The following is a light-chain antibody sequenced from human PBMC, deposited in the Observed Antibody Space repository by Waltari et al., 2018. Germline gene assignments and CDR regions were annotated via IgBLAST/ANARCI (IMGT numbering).Light chain of an antibody. CDR2: DVT. CDR3: SSYTTSISYV. CDR1: SSDIGVYNH. Sequence: QSALTQPASVSGSPGQSITISCTGTSSDIGVYNHVSWYQQHPGKAPKLMIYDVTNRPAGVSDRFSGSKSEYTASLTISGLQAEDEADYYCSSYTTSISYVFGTGTRVTVL. V-gene: IGLV2-14*03. J-gene: IGLJ1*01.